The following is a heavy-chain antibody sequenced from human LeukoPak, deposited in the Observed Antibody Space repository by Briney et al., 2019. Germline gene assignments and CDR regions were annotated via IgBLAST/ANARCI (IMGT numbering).Heavy chain of an antibody. CDR1: GGSFSGYY. V-gene: IGHV4-34*01. J-gene: IGHJ6*03. CDR3: ARERSGYYYYYYMDV. CDR2: INHSGST. Sequence: PSETLSLTCAVYGGSFSGYYWSWIRQPPGKGLEWIREINHSGSTNYNPSLKSRVTISVDTSKNQFSLKLSSVTAADTAVYYCARERSGYYYYYYMDVWGKGTTVTVSS. D-gene: IGHD3-10*01.